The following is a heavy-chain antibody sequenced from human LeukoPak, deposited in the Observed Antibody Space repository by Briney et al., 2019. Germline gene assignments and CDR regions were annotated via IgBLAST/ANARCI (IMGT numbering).Heavy chain of an antibody. D-gene: IGHD2-2*01. J-gene: IGHJ4*02. Sequence: ASVKVSCKASGCTFTGYYMHWVRQAPGQGLEWMGWMNPNSGGTNYAQKFQGRVTMTRDTSISTAYMELSRLRSDDTAVYYCASYPVGYQLLFRWGQGTLVTVSS. V-gene: IGHV1-2*02. CDR1: GCTFTGYY. CDR2: MNPNSGGT. CDR3: ASYPVGYQLLFR.